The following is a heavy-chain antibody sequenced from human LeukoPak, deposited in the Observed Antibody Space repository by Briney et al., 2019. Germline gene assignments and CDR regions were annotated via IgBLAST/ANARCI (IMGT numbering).Heavy chain of an antibody. Sequence: SVKVSCKASGGTFSSYAISWVRQAPGQGLEWMGGIIPIFGTANYAQKFQGRVTITTDESTSTAYMELSSLRSEDTAVYYCSLNWIPAHNDAFDIWGQGTMVTVSS. CDR1: GGTFSSYA. D-gene: IGHD1-20*01. CDR3: SLNWIPAHNDAFDI. J-gene: IGHJ3*02. CDR2: IIPIFGTA. V-gene: IGHV1-69*05.